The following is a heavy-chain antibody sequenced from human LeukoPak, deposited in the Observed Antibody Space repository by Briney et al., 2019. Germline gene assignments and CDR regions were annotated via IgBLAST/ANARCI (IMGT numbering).Heavy chain of an antibody. J-gene: IGHJ6*03. D-gene: IGHD2-15*01. CDR3: AKGEGVDRLPYYYYYMDV. V-gene: IGHV3-53*01. CDR2: IYSGGST. Sequence: PGGSLRLSCAASGFTVSSNYMSWVRQAPGKGLEWVSVIYSGGSTYYADSVKGRFTISRDNSKNTLYLQMNSLRAEDTAVYYCAKGEGVDRLPYYYYYMDVWGKGTTVTVSS. CDR1: GFTVSSNY.